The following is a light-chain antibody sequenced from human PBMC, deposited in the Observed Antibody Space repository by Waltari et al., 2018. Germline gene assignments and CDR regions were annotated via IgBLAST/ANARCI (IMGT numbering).Light chain of an antibody. V-gene: IGKV1-5*03. Sequence: DIQMTQSPSTLSASLGDRDTITCRASQSIGDSLAWYQQKPGKAPKLLVFKASTLERGVPSRFGGSGSGTEFTLTITSLQPDDVATYYCQQYGSRWTFGQGTKVEVK. CDR2: KAS. CDR1: QSIGDS. J-gene: IGKJ1*01. CDR3: QQYGSRWT.